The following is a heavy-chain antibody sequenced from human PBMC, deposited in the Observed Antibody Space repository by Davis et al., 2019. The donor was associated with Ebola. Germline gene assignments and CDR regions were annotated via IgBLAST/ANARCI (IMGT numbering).Heavy chain of an antibody. J-gene: IGHJ3*01. CDR1: GGSISPNY. CDR2: ISYTGST. V-gene: IGHV4-59*12. CDR3: ARNTTVTAFRSLSFGGGAFDV. Sequence: PSETLSLTCTVSGGSISPNYWSWIRQPPGKGLECIGYISYTGSTNYNPSLKSRVTISVDRSNNQFSLQLRSVTAADTAMYYCARNTTVTAFRSLSFGGGAFDVWGHGTRVSVSS. D-gene: IGHD2-21*02.